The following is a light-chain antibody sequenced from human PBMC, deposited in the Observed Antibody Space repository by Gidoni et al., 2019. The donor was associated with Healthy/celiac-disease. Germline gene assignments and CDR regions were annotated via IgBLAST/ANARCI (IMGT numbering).Light chain of an antibody. J-gene: IGKJ2*01. CDR2: AAS. CDR3: QQSYSTPYT. CDR1: QSISSY. V-gene: IGKV1-39*01. Sequence: DLQLTHSPSSLSASVGDRVTITCRASQSISSYLNWYQQKPGKAPKLLIYAASSLQSGVTSRFSGSGYGTDFTLTISSLQPEDFATYYCQQSYSTPYTFGQGTKLEIK.